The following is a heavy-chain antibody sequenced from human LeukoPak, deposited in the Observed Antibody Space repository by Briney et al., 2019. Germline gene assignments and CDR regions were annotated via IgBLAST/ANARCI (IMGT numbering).Heavy chain of an antibody. CDR2: INPNSGGT. CDR3: ARESGPGDYVGGVRYYYSYGMDV. V-gene: IGHV1-2*02. J-gene: IGHJ6*02. Sequence: ASVKVSCKASGYTFTGYYMHWVRQAPGQGLEWMGWINPNSGGTNYAQKFQGRVTMTRDTSISTAYMELSRLRSDDTAVYYCARESGPGDYVGGVRYYYSYGMDVWGQGTTVTVSS. D-gene: IGHD4-17*01. CDR1: GYTFTGYY.